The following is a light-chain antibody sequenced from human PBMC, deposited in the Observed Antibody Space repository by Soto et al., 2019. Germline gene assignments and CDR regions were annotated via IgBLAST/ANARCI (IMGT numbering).Light chain of an antibody. CDR1: SSDVGGYYY. CDR3: SSYAGSNILV. V-gene: IGLV2-8*01. CDR2: EVS. Sequence: QSVLTQPPSASGSPGQSVTISCTGTSSDVGGYYYVSWYQQHPGKAPKLMIYEVSKRPSGVPGRFSGSKSGNTASLTVPGLQAEDEADYFCSSYAGSNILVFGTGTKLTVL. J-gene: IGLJ1*01.